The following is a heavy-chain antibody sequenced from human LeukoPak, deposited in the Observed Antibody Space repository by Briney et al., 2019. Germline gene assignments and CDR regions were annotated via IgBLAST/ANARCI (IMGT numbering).Heavy chain of an antibody. CDR3: ARGGIYSKAFDY. J-gene: IGHJ4*02. V-gene: IGHV3-21*01. CDR2: ISTTSTYI. D-gene: IGHD4-11*01. Sequence: GGSLRLSCAASGFTFSSYWMGWVRQAPGKGLDWVSSISTTSTYIYYADSVRGRFTISRDNAKNLLYLQMSSLRAEDTAVYYCARGGIYSKAFDYWGQGALVTVSS. CDR1: GFTFSSYW.